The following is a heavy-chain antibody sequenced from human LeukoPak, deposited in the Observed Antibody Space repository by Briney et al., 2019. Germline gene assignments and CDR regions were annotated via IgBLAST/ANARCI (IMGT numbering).Heavy chain of an antibody. CDR1: GFTFSSYS. V-gene: IGHV3-21*01. CDR2: ISSSSSYI. CDR3: SGYSYGYGIDY. J-gene: IGHJ4*02. Sequence: GGSLRLSCAVSGFTFSSYSMNWVRQAPGKGLEWVSSISSSSSYIYYADSVKGRFTISRDNAKNSLYLQMNSLRAEDTAVYYCSGYSYGYGIDYWGQGTLVTVSS. D-gene: IGHD5-18*01.